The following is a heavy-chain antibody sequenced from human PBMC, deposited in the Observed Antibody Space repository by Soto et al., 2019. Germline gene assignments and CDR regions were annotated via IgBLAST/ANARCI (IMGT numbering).Heavy chain of an antibody. V-gene: IGHV4-30-4*01. CDR3: PRVGSSIPVRPFDN. CDR2: IYYSGST. D-gene: IGHD6-6*01. CDR1: HDCLDSANYY. Sequence: TVSITCAVHHDCLDSANYYCALIRQTPGKGLEWIGYIYYSGSTYYNPSLKSRVTISLDTSKNQFSLKLSSVTAADTAVYYCPRVGSSIPVRPFDNWGLGTLVTVS. J-gene: IGHJ4*02.